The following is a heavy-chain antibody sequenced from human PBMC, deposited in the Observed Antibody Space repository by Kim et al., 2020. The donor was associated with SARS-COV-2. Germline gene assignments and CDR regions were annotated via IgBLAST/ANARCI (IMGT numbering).Heavy chain of an antibody. CDR1: GGTFSSYA. J-gene: IGHJ6*02. D-gene: IGHD2-15*01. V-gene: IGHV1-69*13. Sequence: SVKVSCKASGGTFSSYAISWVRQAPGQGLEWMGGIIPIFGTANYAQKFQGRVTITADESTSTAYMELSSLRSEDTAVYYCARDPGGGVVAATYYYGMDVWGQGTTVTVSS. CDR3: ARDPGGGVVAATYYYGMDV. CDR2: IIPIFGTA.